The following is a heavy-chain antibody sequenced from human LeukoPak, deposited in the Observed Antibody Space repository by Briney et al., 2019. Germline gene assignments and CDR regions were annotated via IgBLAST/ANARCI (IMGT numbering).Heavy chain of an antibody. CDR3: AISRNGWYGDSHFDY. Sequence: KTSETLSLTCTVSGGSISSYYWSWIRQPAGKGLEWIGRIYTSGSTNYNPSLKSRVTMSVDTSKNQFSLKLSSVTAADTAVYYCAISRNGWYGDSHFDYWGQGTLVTVSS. CDR1: GGSISSYY. D-gene: IGHD6-19*01. J-gene: IGHJ4*02. V-gene: IGHV4-4*07. CDR2: IYTSGST.